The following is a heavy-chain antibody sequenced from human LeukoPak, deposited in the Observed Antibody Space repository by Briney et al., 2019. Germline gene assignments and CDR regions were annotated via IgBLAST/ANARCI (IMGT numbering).Heavy chain of an antibody. CDR3: ARDGGLWRQAGHLRIDYYYMDV. V-gene: IGHV7-4-1*02. CDR1: GYTFTSYA. Sequence: ASVKVPCKASGYTFTSYAMNWVRQAPGQGLEWMGWINTNTGNPTYAQGFTGRFVFSLDTSVSTAYLQISSLKAEDTAVYYCARDGGLWRQAGHLRIDYYYMDVWGKGTTVTVSS. CDR2: INTNTGNP. J-gene: IGHJ6*03. D-gene: IGHD4/OR15-4a*01.